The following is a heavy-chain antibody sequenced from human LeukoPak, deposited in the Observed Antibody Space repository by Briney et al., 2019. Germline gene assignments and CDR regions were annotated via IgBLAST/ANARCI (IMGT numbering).Heavy chain of an antibody. Sequence: GASVKVSCKASGGTFSSYAISWVRQAPGQGLEWMGGIIPIFGTANYAQKFQGRVTITADESTSTAYMELSSLRSDDTAVYYCARKRYVGATTALLDYWGQGTLVTVSS. J-gene: IGHJ4*02. D-gene: IGHD1-26*01. CDR2: IIPIFGTA. CDR1: GGTFSSYA. V-gene: IGHV1-69*13. CDR3: ARKRYVGATTALLDY.